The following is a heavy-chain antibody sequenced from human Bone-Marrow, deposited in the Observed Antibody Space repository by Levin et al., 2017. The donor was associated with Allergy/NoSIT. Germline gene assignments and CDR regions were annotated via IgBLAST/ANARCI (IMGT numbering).Heavy chain of an antibody. Sequence: SETLSLTCTVSGGSISSYYWSWIRQPPGKGLEWIGYIYYSGSTNYNPSLKSRVTISIDTSKNQFSLKLSSVTAADTAVYYCARAPIGYGDFIFDYWGQGTLVTVSS. CDR3: ARAPIGYGDFIFDY. CDR1: GGSISSYY. J-gene: IGHJ4*02. V-gene: IGHV4-59*01. CDR2: IYYSGST. D-gene: IGHD4-17*01.